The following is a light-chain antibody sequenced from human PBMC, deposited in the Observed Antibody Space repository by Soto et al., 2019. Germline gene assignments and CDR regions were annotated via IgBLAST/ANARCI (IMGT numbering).Light chain of an antibody. Sequence: DIVMTQSPDSLAVSLGERATINCKSSQSVLSSSNSKNYLAWYQQKPGQPPKLLIYWASTREYGVPDRFSGSGSETDFTLTITSLQAEEVAIYYCQQYYGAPLTFGGGTKVEIK. CDR3: QQYYGAPLT. V-gene: IGKV4-1*01. CDR1: QSVLSSSNSKNY. CDR2: WAS. J-gene: IGKJ4*01.